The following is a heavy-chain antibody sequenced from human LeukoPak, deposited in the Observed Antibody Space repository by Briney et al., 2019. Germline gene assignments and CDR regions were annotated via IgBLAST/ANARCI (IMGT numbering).Heavy chain of an antibody. CDR1: GFSFSSYA. CDR3: AKNPRRDGSPRSD. Sequence: GGSLRLSCAASGFSFSSYAMSWFRQAPGKGLEWVSGISGSGGTTNYADSVKGRFTISRDNSKNTLYVQMNSLRAEDTAVYYCAKNPRRDGSPRSDWGQGTLVTVSS. V-gene: IGHV3-23*01. CDR2: ISGSGGTT. J-gene: IGHJ4*02. D-gene: IGHD5-24*01.